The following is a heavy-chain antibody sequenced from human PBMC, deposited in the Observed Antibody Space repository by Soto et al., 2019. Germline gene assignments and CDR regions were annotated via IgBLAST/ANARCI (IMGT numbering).Heavy chain of an antibody. CDR2: IKQDGSEK. J-gene: IGHJ5*02. Sequence: EAQLVESGGGLVQPGGSLRVSCAASGFPFSDYWMSWVRQAQGKGLEWVAKIKQDGSEKDYVDSVKGRFTISRDNANNSLYLHMYSLRVEDTAIYYCARGGRDAYDWFDPWGQGTLVTVSS. D-gene: IGHD3-16*01. CDR3: ARGGRDAYDWFDP. V-gene: IGHV3-7*01. CDR1: GFPFSDYW.